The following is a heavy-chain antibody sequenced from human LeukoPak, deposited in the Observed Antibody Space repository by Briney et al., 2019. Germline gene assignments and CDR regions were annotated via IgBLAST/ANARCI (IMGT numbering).Heavy chain of an antibody. Sequence: ASVKVSCKASGYTFTSYGISWVRQAPGRGLEWMGWISIDTGNTDYAQKLRGRVTMTTDTSTSTAYLELRGLRSDDTAVYYCARITYDFWSGYYMPDDPWGQGTLVTVSS. CDR1: GYTFTSYG. D-gene: IGHD3-3*01. V-gene: IGHV1-18*01. CDR3: ARITYDFWSGYYMPDDP. CDR2: ISIDTGNT. J-gene: IGHJ5*02.